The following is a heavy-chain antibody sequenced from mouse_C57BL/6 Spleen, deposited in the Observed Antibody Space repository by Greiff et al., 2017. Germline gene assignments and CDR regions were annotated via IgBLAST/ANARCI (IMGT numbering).Heavy chain of an antibody. J-gene: IGHJ4*01. CDR1: GYTFTDYN. Sequence: VQLQQSGPELVKPGASVKIPCKASGYTFTDYNMDWVKQSHGKSLEWIGDINPNNGGTIYNQKFKGKATLTVDKSSSTAYMELRSLTSEDTAVYYCARTPYDYGSVYAMDYWGQGTSVTVSS. CDR3: ARTPYDYGSVYAMDY. CDR2: INPNNGGT. D-gene: IGHD1-1*01. V-gene: IGHV1-18*01.